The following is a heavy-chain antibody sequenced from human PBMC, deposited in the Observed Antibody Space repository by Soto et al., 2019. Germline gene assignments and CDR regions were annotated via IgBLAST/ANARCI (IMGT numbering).Heavy chain of an antibody. Sequence: PGGSLRLSCAASGFTFSSYGMHWVRQAPGKGLEWVAVISYDGSNKYYADSVKGRFTISRDNSKNTLYLQMNSLRSEDTAVYYWAKGNVLRWSGADQPAGGMDVWGQWTTVSVSS. D-gene: IGHD3-10*01. CDR1: GFTFSSYG. V-gene: IGHV3-30*18. CDR2: ISYDGSNK. CDR3: AKGNVLRWSGADQPAGGMDV. J-gene: IGHJ6*02.